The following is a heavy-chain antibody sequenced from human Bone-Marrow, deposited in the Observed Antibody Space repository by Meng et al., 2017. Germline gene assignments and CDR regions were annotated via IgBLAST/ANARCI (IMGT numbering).Heavy chain of an antibody. CDR2: IYHSGST. D-gene: IGHD3-22*01. J-gene: IGHJ4*02. CDR1: GRSISSSNW. Sequence: QVQLQESGPGLVKPSGPLSLTCAVSGRSISSSNWWSWVRQPPGKGLEWIGEIYHSGSTNYNPSLKSRVTISVAKSKRQFSLKLSSVTAADTAVYYCAIDYYDSSGYPTFDYWGQGTLVTVSS. V-gene: IGHV4-4*02. CDR3: AIDYYDSSGYPTFDY.